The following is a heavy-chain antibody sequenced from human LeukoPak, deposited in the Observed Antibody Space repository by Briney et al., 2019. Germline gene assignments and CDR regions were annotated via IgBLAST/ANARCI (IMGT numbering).Heavy chain of an antibody. V-gene: IGHV3-30*02. Sequence: PGGSLRLSCAASGFIFSSYGMHWVRQAPGKGPEWVAFTRFDGSNKYHVDSVKGRFTISRDNSKNTLYLQMNNLGGEDTAVYYCAKGNSDWCIDFWGQGTLVTASS. CDR1: GFIFSSYG. D-gene: IGHD6-19*01. J-gene: IGHJ4*02. CDR3: AKGNSDWCIDF. CDR2: TRFDGSNK.